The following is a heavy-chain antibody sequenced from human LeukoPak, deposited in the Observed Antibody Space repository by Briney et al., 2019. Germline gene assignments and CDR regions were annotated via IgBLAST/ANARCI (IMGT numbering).Heavy chain of an antibody. CDR1: GLTFDDSA. J-gene: IGHJ4*02. Sequence: PRGSLRLSCVASGLTFDDSAMHWVRQAPGKGLEWVSLISGDGGSTFYADSVKGRFSISRDNSKNSLYLQMNSLRPEDTAMYYCAKESGKFDYWGQGTMVAVSS. CDR2: ISGDGGST. CDR3: AKESGKFDY. V-gene: IGHV3-43*02.